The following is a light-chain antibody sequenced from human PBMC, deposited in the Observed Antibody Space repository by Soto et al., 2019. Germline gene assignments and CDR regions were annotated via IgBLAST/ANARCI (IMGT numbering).Light chain of an antibody. Sequence: DIQMTQSPSTLSASVGDRVTITCRASQSVTSRLAWYQQKPGKAPKLLIYGASNLESGVPSRFSDSGSGTEFTLTISSLQPDDFATYYCQQYNSYSLTFGGGTTVEIK. J-gene: IGKJ4*01. CDR3: QQYNSYSLT. CDR1: QSVTSR. V-gene: IGKV1-5*01. CDR2: GAS.